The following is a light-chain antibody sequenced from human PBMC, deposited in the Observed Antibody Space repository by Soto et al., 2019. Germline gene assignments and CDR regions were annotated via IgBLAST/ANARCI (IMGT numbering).Light chain of an antibody. CDR1: SSNIGAGYD. CDR2: GNS. CDR3: QSYDSSLSGWV. J-gene: IGLJ3*02. Sequence: QSVLTQPPSVSGAPGQRVTISCTGSSSNIGAGYDVHWYQQLPGTAPKLLIYGNSNRPSGVPDRFSGSKSGTSASLAITGLQGEDEADYHCQSYDSSLSGWVFGGGTKLTVL. V-gene: IGLV1-40*01.